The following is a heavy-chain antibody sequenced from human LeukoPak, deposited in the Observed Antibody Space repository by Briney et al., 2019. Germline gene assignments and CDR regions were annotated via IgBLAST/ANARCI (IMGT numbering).Heavy chain of an antibody. CDR1: GGSVSSGSYY. V-gene: IGHV4-61*01. CDR3: ARGMDPDYGGYFDY. CDR2: IYYSGST. D-gene: IGHD4-23*01. J-gene: IGHJ4*02. Sequence: PSETLSLTCTVSGGSVSSGSYYWSWIRQPPGKGLEWIGYIYYSGSTNYNPSLKSRVTISVDTSKNQFSLKLSSVTAADTAVYYCARGMDPDYGGYFDYWGQGTLVTVSS.